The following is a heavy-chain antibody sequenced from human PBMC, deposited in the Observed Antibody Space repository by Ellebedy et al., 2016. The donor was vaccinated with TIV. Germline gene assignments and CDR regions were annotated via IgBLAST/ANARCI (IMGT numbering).Heavy chain of an antibody. CDR2: ISSDGSDK. Sequence: GESLKISXAASGFRFSSYGMHWVRQAPGKGLEWVAVISSDGSDKYYADSVKGRFTISRDNSKNTLYLQMNSLRVEDTAVYYCARGSQFRNWLDPWGQGTLVTVSS. CDR1: GFRFSSYG. J-gene: IGHJ5*02. CDR3: ARGSQFRNWLDP. V-gene: IGHV3-30*03. D-gene: IGHD1-26*01.